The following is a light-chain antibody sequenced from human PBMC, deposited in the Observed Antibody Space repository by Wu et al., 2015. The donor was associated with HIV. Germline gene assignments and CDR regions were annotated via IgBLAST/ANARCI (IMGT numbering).Light chain of an antibody. CDR3: LQYNTRPRT. CDR2: GAS. Sequence: EIVVTQSPTTLSVSPGERATLSCRASQSVSSNLAWYQQKPGQPLSLLIFGASTRDTGTPARFRGSGSGTEFTLTISRLQSEDFAVYYCLQYNTRPRTFGPGTKVDIK. V-gene: IGKV3-15*01. CDR1: QSVSSN. J-gene: IGKJ3*01.